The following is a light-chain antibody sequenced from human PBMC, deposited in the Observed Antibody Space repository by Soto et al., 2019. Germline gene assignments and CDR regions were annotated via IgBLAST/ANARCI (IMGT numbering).Light chain of an antibody. J-gene: IGKJ2*02. CDR2: GAS. CDR3: QQYNAWPSRT. V-gene: IGKV3-15*01. CDR1: QSVSTN. Sequence: IVLTQSPAALSVSPGERATLSCRASQSVSTNLAWYQQKPGQPPRLLIYGASTMATGVPARFSGSGSVTEFTLTISSMQSEDVAVYSCQQYNAWPSRTFGQGTKVEIK.